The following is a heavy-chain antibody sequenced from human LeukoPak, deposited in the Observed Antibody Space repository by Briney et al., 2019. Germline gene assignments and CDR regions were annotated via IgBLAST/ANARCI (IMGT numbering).Heavy chain of an antibody. CDR1: GFTFSIYA. J-gene: IGHJ5*02. Sequence: GGSLRLSCAASGFTFSIYAMSWVRQAPGKGLEWVSGISGSGGRTNYADSVEGRFTISRDNSKNTLYLQMNSLRAEDTAVYYCARANSATIPGVDPWGQGTLVTVSS. D-gene: IGHD1-26*01. V-gene: IGHV3-23*01. CDR2: ISGSGGRT. CDR3: ARANSATIPGVDP.